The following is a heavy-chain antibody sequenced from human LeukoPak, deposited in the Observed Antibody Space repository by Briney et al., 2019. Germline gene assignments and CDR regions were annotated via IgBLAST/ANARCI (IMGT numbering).Heavy chain of an antibody. Sequence: GGSLRLSCAASGVNFNNAWMTWVRQAPGKGLEWVGRIRPKTEGGATDYGAPVKDRFTISTDESKATLFLQMDSVKPEDTAVYFCTTFGYALDSWGQGTLVTVSS. D-gene: IGHD2-2*01. CDR1: GVNFNNAW. J-gene: IGHJ4*02. CDR2: IRPKTEGGAT. V-gene: IGHV3-15*01. CDR3: TTFGYALDS.